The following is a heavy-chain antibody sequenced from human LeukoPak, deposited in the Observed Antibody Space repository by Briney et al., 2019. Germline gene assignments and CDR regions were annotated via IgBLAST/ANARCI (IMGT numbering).Heavy chain of an antibody. D-gene: IGHD6-13*01. J-gene: IGHJ4*02. CDR1: GFTVSSNY. CDR3: AKEGSSWTYYFDY. V-gene: IGHV3-30*02. CDR2: IRYDGSNK. Sequence: GGSLRLSCAASGFTVSSNYMSWVRQAPGKGLEWVAFIRYDGSNKYYADSVKGRFTISRDNSKNTLYLQMNSLRAEDTAVYYCAKEGSSWTYYFDYWGQGTLVTVSS.